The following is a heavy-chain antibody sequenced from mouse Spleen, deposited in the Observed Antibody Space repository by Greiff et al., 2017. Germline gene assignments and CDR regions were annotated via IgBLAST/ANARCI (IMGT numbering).Heavy chain of an antibody. CDR2: INSNGGST. Sequence: EVKLMESGGGLVKPGGSLKLSCAASGFTFSSYAMSWVRQTPEKRLEWVAAINSNGGSTYYPDTVKDRFTISRDNAKNTLYLQMSSLRSEDTALYYCARQGDGYYVWFAYWGQGTLVTVSA. CDR1: GFTFSSYA. D-gene: IGHD2-3*01. CDR3: ARQGDGYYVWFAY. J-gene: IGHJ3*01. V-gene: IGHV5-6-2*01.